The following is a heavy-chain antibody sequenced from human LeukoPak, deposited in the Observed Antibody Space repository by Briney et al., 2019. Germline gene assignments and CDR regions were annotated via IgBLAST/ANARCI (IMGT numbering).Heavy chain of an antibody. CDR3: ARDRTTGTTPPYYFDY. CDR1: GYTFTGYY. CDR2: INPNSGGT. V-gene: IGHV1-2*02. D-gene: IGHD1-1*01. Sequence: GASVKVSCKASGYTFTGYYMHWVRQAPGQGLEWMGWINPNSGGTNYAQKLQGRVTMTRDTSISTAYMELSRLRSDDTAVYYCARDRTTGTTPPYYFDYWGQGTLVTVSS. J-gene: IGHJ4*02.